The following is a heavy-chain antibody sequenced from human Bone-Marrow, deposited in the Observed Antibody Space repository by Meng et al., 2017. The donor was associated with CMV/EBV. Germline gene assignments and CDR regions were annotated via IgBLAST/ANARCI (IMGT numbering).Heavy chain of an antibody. CDR2: ISSSGSTI. D-gene: IGHD2-2*01. V-gene: IGHV3-11*04. J-gene: IGHJ6*02. Sequence: GESLKISCAASGFTFSDYYMSWIRQAPGKGLEWVSYISSSGSTIYYADSVKGRFTISRDNAKNSLYLQMNSLRAEDTAVYYCARLIGYCSSSSCYQYYGMDVWGQGTTVTVSS. CDR3: ARLIGYCSSSSCYQYYGMDV. CDR1: GFTFSDYY.